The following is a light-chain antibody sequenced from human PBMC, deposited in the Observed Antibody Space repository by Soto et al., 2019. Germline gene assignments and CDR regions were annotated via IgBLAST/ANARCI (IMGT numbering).Light chain of an antibody. CDR1: QTVTSNF. CDR2: GAS. Sequence: VLTQSPGTLSLSPGERSTLSCRASQTVTSNFLAWYQEKPGQAPRLLIYGASSRATGIPDRFSGSGSGTDFTLTISRLEPEDFAVYYCQQYGGSTRTFGQGTKGDIK. CDR3: QQYGGSTRT. J-gene: IGKJ1*01. V-gene: IGKV3-20*01.